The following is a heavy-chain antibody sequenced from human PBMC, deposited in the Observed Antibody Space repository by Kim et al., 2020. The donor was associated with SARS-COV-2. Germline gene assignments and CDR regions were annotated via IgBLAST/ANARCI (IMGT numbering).Heavy chain of an antibody. J-gene: IGHJ5*02. Sequence: VKGQVTISKDNRKDQLYLQMNSLRAEDTAVYYCAKNFGYGDYKTFDPWGQGTLVTVSS. CDR3: AKNFGYGDYKTFDP. D-gene: IGHD4-17*01. V-gene: IGHV3-23*01.